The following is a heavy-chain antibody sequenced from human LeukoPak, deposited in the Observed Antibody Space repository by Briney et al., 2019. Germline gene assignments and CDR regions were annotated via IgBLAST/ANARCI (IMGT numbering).Heavy chain of an antibody. CDR2: IYYSGST. D-gene: IGHD3-10*01. V-gene: IGHV4-59*01. J-gene: IGHJ3*02. CDR3: ARGPPGSGTANDAFDI. CDR1: GGSISSYY. Sequence: SETLSLTCTVSGGSISSYYWSWIRQPPGKGLEWIGYIYYSGSTNYNPSLQSRVTISVDTSKNQFSLKLSSVTAADTAVYYCARGPPGSGTANDAFDIWGQGTMVTVSS.